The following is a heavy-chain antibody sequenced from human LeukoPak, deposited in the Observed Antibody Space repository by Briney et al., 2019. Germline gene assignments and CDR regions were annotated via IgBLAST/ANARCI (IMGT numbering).Heavy chain of an antibody. CDR2: INPSGGST. CDR3: AREPTNYYGSGEGWFDP. J-gene: IGHJ5*02. D-gene: IGHD3-10*01. CDR1: GYTFTSYY. Sequence: ASVKVSCKASGYTFTSYYMHWVRQAPGQGLEWMGIINPSGGSTSYAQKFQGRVTMTRDTSTSTVYMELSSLRSEDTAVYYCAREPTNYYGSGEGWFDPWGQGTLVTVSS. V-gene: IGHV1-46*01.